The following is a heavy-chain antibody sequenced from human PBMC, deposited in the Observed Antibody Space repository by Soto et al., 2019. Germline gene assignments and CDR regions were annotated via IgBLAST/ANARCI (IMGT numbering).Heavy chain of an antibody. CDR3: ARGGGEMSDAFDI. CDR1: GGTFSSYT. J-gene: IGHJ3*02. Sequence: ASVKVSCKASGGTFSSYTISWVRQAPGQGLEWMGRIIPILGVANYAQKFQGRVTITADKSTSTAYMELSSLRSEDTAVYYCARGGGEMSDAFDIWGQGTMVTVSS. V-gene: IGHV1-69*02. CDR2: IIPILGVA. D-gene: IGHD2-21*01.